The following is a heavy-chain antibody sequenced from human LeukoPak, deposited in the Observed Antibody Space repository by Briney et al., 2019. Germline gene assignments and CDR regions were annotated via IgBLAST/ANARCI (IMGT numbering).Heavy chain of an antibody. CDR2: ISSSSSYI. CDR1: GFTFSSYS. Sequence: GGSLRLSCAASGFTFSSYSMNWVRQAPGKGLEWVSSISSSSSYIYYADSVKGRFTISRDNAKNSLYLQMNSLRAEDTAVYYCARRRFVVVPAAIAYSYYMDVWGKGTTVTVSS. D-gene: IGHD2-2*01. J-gene: IGHJ6*03. V-gene: IGHV3-21*01. CDR3: ARRRFVVVPAAIAYSYYMDV.